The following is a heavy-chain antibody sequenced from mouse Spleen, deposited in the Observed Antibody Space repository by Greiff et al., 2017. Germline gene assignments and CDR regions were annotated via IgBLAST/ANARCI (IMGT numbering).Heavy chain of an antibody. V-gene: IGHV1S56*01. J-gene: IGHJ2*01. D-gene: IGHD1-2*01. CDR3: ARRDYYGYGY. Sequence: VQRVESGPELVKPGASVKMSCKASGYTFTSYYIHWVKQRPGQGLEWIGWIYPGDGSTKYNEKFKGKTTLTADKSSSTAYMLLSSLTSEDSAIYFCARRDYYGYGYWGQGTTLTVSS. CDR2: IYPGDGST. CDR1: GYTFTSYY.